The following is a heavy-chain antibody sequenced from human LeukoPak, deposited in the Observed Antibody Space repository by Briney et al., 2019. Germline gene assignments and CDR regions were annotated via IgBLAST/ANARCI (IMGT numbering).Heavy chain of an antibody. Sequence: ASVKVSCKASGYIFTGYYMHWVRQAPGQGLEWMGWINPNSGGTNYAQKFQGRVTMTRDTSISTAYMELSRLRSDDTAVYYCARNGGGFGEYPFDYWGQGTLVTVSS. CDR2: INPNSGGT. J-gene: IGHJ4*02. CDR1: GYIFTGYY. CDR3: ARNGGGFGEYPFDY. V-gene: IGHV1-2*02. D-gene: IGHD3-10*01.